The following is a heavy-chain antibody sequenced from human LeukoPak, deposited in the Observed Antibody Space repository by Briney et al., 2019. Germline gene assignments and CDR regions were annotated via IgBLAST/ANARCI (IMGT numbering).Heavy chain of an antibody. D-gene: IGHD3-10*01. V-gene: IGHV3-30*19. CDR2: IPYDGSNK. Sequence: GGSLRLSCAASGFTFSSYGVHWVRQAPGKGLEWVAFIPYDGSNKHYADSVKGRFTISRDNSKNTLYLQMNSLRAEDTAVYYCARDDPRKILWFGEFVGAFDIWGQGTMVTVSS. J-gene: IGHJ3*02. CDR1: GFTFSSYG. CDR3: ARDDPRKILWFGEFVGAFDI.